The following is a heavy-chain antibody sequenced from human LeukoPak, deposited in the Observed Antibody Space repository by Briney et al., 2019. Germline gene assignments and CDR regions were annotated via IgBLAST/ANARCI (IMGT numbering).Heavy chain of an antibody. V-gene: IGHV4-61*01. CDR3: ARNHWVKHGDYPYYFDY. D-gene: IGHD4-17*01. CDR2: IYYSGST. J-gene: IGHJ4*02. Sequence: SETLSLTCTVSGGSVSSGSYYWSWIRQPPGKGLEWIGYIYYSGSTNYNPSLKSRVTISVDTSKNQFSLKLSSVTAADTAVYYCARNHWVKHGDYPYYFDYWGQGTLVTVSS. CDR1: GGSVSSGSYY.